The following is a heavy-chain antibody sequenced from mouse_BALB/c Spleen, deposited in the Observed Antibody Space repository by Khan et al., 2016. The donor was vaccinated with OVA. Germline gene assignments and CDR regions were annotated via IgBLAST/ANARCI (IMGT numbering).Heavy chain of an antibody. CDR2: ISSGSSTI. Sequence: EVELVESGGGLVQPGGSRKLSCAASGFTFSNFGMFWIRQAPEKGLEWVAYISSGSSTIYYADTVKGRFTISRDNPKNTLFLQMTSLRSEDTAMYHCARIPGIYAMDYWGQGTTVTVSS. CDR1: GFTFSNFG. V-gene: IGHV5-17*02. J-gene: IGHJ4*01. D-gene: IGHD1-1*02. CDR3: ARIPGIYAMDY.